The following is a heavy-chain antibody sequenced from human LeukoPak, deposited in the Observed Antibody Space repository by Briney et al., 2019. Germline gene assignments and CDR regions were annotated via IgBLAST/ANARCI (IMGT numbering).Heavy chain of an antibody. CDR2: IRQDGREK. CDR1: GFTFSSYW. Sequence: GGSLRLSCAASGFTFSSYWMSWVRQAPGKGLEWVANIRQDGREKYYVDSVKGRFTISRDNAKNSLFLQMNSLRAEDTAVYYCASPGVGASSSDSDYWGQGTLVTVSS. CDR3: ASPGVGASSSDSDY. V-gene: IGHV3-7*01. D-gene: IGHD1-26*01. J-gene: IGHJ4*02.